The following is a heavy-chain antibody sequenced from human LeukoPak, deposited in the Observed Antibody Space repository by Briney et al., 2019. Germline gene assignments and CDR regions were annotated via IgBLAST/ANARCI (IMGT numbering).Heavy chain of an antibody. CDR1: GGSISSSSYY. D-gene: IGHD3-10*01. CDR2: FYYSGST. Sequence: SETLSLTCTVSGGSISSSSYYWGWIRQPPGKGLEWIGSFYYSGSTYYNPSLKSRVTISVDTSKNQFSLKLSSVTAADTAVYYCARGAYYYGSGLPLDYWGQGTLVTVSS. V-gene: IGHV4-39*07. CDR3: ARGAYYYGSGLPLDY. J-gene: IGHJ4*02.